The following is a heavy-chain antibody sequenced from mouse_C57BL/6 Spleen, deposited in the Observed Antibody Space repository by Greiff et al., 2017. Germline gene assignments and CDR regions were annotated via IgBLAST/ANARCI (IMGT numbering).Heavy chain of an antibody. CDR2: IDPEDGEP. CDR1: GFNIKDYY. CDR3: AGGAGDVYY. D-gene: IGHD1-1*02. J-gene: IGHJ2*01. Sequence: EVQLQQSGAELVKPGASVKLSCTASGFNIKDYYMHWVKQRTEQGLEWIGRIDPEDGEPKYAPKFQGKATITADTSSNTADLQLSSLTSEDTAVDYCAGGAGDVYYWGQGTTLTVSS. V-gene: IGHV14-2*01.